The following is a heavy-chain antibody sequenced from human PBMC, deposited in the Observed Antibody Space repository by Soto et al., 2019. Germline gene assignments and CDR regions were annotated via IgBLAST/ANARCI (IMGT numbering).Heavy chain of an antibody. D-gene: IGHD3-3*01. V-gene: IGHV3-30*18. CDR3: AKDTPYDFWSGYPGALDY. CDR2: ISYDGSNK. J-gene: IGHJ4*02. Sequence: GGSLRLSCAASGFTFSSYGMHWVRQAPGKGLEWVAVISYDGSNKYYADSVKGRFTISRDNSKNTLYLQMNSLRAEDTAVYYCAKDTPYDFWSGYPGALDYWGQGTLVTVSS. CDR1: GFTFSSYG.